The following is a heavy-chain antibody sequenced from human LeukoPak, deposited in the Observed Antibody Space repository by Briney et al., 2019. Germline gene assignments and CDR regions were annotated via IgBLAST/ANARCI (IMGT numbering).Heavy chain of an antibody. D-gene: IGHD2-15*01. V-gene: IGHV4-34*01. CDR1: GGSFSGYY. CDR3: ARENKYCSGGSCYVPDAFDI. CDR2: INHSEST. J-gene: IGHJ3*02. Sequence: PSETLSLTCAVYGGSFSGYYWSWIRQPPGKGLEWIGEINHSESTNYNPSLESRVTISVDTSKNQFSLKLSSVTAADTAVYYCARENKYCSGGSCYVPDAFDIWGQGTMVTVSS.